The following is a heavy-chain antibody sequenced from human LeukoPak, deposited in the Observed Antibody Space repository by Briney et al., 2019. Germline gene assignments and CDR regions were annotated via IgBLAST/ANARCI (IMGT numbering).Heavy chain of an antibody. Sequence: SQTLSLTCTVSGGSISSGDYYWSWIRQPPGKGLEWIGYIYYSGSTYYNPSLKSRVTISVDTSKNQFSLKLSSVTAADTAVYYCARRSDITMTVAGAFDIWGQGTMVTVSS. J-gene: IGHJ3*02. CDR2: IYYSGST. D-gene: IGHD3-22*01. V-gene: IGHV4-30-4*01. CDR3: ARRSDITMTVAGAFDI. CDR1: GGSISSGDYY.